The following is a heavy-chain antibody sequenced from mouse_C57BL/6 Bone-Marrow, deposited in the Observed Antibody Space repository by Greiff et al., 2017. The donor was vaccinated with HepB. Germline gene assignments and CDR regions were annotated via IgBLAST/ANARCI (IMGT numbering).Heavy chain of an antibody. CDR3: TGLTGHYFDY. V-gene: IGHV6-3*01. CDR2: IRLKSDNYAT. D-gene: IGHD4-1*01. J-gene: IGHJ2*01. CDR1: GFTFSNYW. Sequence: EVKLMESGGGLVQPGGSMKLSCVASGFTFSNYWMNWVRQSPEKGLEWVAQIRLKSDNYATHYAESVKGRFTISRDDSKSSVYLQMNNLRAEDTGIYYCTGLTGHYFDYWGQGTTLTVSS.